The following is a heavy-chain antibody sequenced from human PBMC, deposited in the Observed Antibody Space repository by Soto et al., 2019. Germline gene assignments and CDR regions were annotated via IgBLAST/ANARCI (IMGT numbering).Heavy chain of an antibody. V-gene: IGHV4-4*02. J-gene: IGHJ6*02. CDR1: GGSISSSNW. Sequence: SETLSLTCAVSGGSISSSNWWSWVRQPPGKGLEWIGEIYHSGSTNYNPSLKSRVTISVDKSKNRFSLKLSSVTAADTAVYYCARRRASSGWYPYYYGMDVWGQGTTVTVSS. CDR3: ARRRASSGWYPYYYGMDV. CDR2: IYHSGST. D-gene: IGHD6-19*01.